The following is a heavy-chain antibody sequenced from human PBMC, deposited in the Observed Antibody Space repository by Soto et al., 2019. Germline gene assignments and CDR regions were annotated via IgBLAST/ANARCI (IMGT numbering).Heavy chain of an antibody. CDR3: TREGAYCGLDCYFYY. CDR2: IYHSGNT. Sequence: QVQLQESGPGLVKPSQTLSLTCTVSGGSNTTGGSYWSWIRQHPGKGLEWIGNIYHSGNTYYNPSLKSRLTISVDTSKNHFSLMVDSVTAADTAVYYCTREGAYCGLDCYFYYWGQGIQVTVSS. D-gene: IGHD2-21*02. J-gene: IGHJ4*02. CDR1: GGSNTTGGSY. V-gene: IGHV4-31*03.